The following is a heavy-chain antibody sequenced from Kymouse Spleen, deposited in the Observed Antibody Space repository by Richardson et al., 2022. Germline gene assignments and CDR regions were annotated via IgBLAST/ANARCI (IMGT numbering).Heavy chain of an antibody. Sequence: QVQLQQWGAGLLKPSETLSLTCAVYGGSFSGYYWSWIRQPPGKGLEWIGEINHSGSTNYNPSLKSRVTISVDTSKNQFSLKLSSVTAADTAVYYCARRAEQLVRNWFDPWGQGTLVTVSS. CDR3: ARRAEQLVRNWFDP. J-gene: IGHJ5*02. CDR1: GGSFSGYY. CDR2: INHSGST. V-gene: IGHV4-34*01. D-gene: IGHD6-6*01.